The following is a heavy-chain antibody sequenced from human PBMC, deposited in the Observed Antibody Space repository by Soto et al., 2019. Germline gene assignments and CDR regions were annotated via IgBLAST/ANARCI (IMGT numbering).Heavy chain of an antibody. D-gene: IGHD5-18*01. CDR1: GFAFSSSE. CDR2: ISSSGSTI. V-gene: IGHV3-48*03. J-gene: IGHJ6*02. CDR3: ARDGSAMVYYYYYGMDV. Sequence: GGPLRLSCAASGFAFSSSEMNWVRKSPGKGREWVSYISSSGSTIYYAGSVKGRFTISRDNAKNSLYRQRNSLRAEDTAVYYCARDGSAMVYYYYYGMDVWGQGTTVTVSS.